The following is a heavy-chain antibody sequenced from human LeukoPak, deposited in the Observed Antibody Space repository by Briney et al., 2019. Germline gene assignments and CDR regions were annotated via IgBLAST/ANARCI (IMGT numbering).Heavy chain of an antibody. D-gene: IGHD6-25*01. CDR2: IYTSGST. Sequence: SETLSLTCVVDGGYFSGFYWTWIRQTAGKGLEWIGRIYTSGSTNYNPSLKSRVTISVDKSKNQFSLKLSSVTAADTAVYYCARDPGYFDPWGQGTLVTVSS. CDR3: ARDPGYFDP. J-gene: IGHJ5*02. CDR1: GGYFSGFY. V-gene: IGHV4-4*07.